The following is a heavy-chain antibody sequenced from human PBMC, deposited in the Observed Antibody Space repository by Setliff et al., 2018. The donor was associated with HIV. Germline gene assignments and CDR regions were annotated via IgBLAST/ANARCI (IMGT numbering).Heavy chain of an antibody. CDR3: AADISGYTFDY. J-gene: IGHJ4*02. Sequence: SDTLSLTCSVSGGSIYSGSYYWGWIRQPPGKGLEWIGSMYYSGTTYYNPSLKSRVTISVDTSKNQFSLKLSSVTAADTAVYYCAADISGYTFDYWGQGTLVTVSS. D-gene: IGHD3-22*01. V-gene: IGHV4-39*07. CDR2: MYYSGTT. CDR1: GGSIYSGSYY.